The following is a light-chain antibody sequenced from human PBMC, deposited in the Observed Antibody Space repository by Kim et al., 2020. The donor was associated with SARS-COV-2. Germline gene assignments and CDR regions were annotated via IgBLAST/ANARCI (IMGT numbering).Light chain of an antibody. CDR3: CSYADDTVL. J-gene: IGLJ2*01. CDR1: GFGF. V-gene: IGLV2-11*03. CDR2: DVN. Sequence: GFGFVSWFQQHPGRPPQLVIFDVNRRPSGVSARFSGSKSGITASLTISGLQVDDEADYYCCSYADDTVLFGGGTYLTVL.